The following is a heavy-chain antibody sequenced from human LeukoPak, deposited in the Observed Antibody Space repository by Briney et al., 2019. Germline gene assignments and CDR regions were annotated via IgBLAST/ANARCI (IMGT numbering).Heavy chain of an antibody. V-gene: IGHV1-18*01. CDR1: GYTFNSYG. J-gene: IGHJ4*02. D-gene: IGHD6-13*01. CDR3: ARGYSRSWVDY. Sequence: GASVKVSCKASGYTFNSYGISWVRQAPGQGLEWMGWISAYNGITHYAQNLQGRVTMTTDTSTSTAYMELRSLRSDDSAVYYCARGYSRSWVDYWGQGTLVTVSS. CDR2: ISAYNGIT.